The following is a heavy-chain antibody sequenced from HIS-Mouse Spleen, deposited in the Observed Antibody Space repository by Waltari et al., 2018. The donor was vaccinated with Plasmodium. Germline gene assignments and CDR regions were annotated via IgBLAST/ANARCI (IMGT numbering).Heavy chain of an antibody. D-gene: IGHD5-18*01. CDR3: ARLRYSYGYFDY. J-gene: IGHJ4*02. V-gene: IGHV4-59*08. Sequence: QVQLQESGPGLVKPSETLSLTCTVSGGSIGSYYWSWIRQPPGKGLEWIGYIYYSGSTNYNPSLKSRVTISVDTSNNQFSLKLSSVTAADTAVYYCARLRYSYGYFDYWGQGTLVTVSS. CDR1: GGSIGSYY. CDR2: IYYSGST.